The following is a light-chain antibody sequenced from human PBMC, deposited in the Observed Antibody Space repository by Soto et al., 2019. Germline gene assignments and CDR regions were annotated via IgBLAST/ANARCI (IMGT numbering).Light chain of an antibody. CDR3: QQFASSPQT. CDR2: GAS. CDR1: QSLSGSY. V-gene: IGKV3-20*01. Sequence: EIVLTHSPGTLSLSPWERATLSSRASQSLSGSYLAWYQQRPGQAPRLLIYGASSRATGIPDRFSGGGSGTDFTLTISRLEPEDSAVYYCQQFASSPQTFGQGTKVDI. J-gene: IGKJ1*01.